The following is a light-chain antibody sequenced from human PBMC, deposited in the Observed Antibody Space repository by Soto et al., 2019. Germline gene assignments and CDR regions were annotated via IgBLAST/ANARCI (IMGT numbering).Light chain of an antibody. CDR3: LQHSTYPLT. J-gene: IGKJ1*01. V-gene: IGKV1-17*01. Sequence: DIQMIQFPSSLSASVGDRVTITCRASQGIRNDLGWYQQKPGKAPKRLIYAASSLQSGVPSRFSGIGSGTEFTLAISSLQPEDSATFYCLQHSTYPLTFGQGTKVEIK. CDR1: QGIRND. CDR2: AAS.